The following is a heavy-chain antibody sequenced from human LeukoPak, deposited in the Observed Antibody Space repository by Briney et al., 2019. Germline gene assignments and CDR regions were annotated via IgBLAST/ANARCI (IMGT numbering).Heavy chain of an antibody. CDR3: AKALEDCSGGGCFSGYMDV. CDR2: IRYDGSTT. CDR1: GFTFASYA. V-gene: IGHV3-33*06. J-gene: IGHJ6*03. D-gene: IGHD2-15*01. Sequence: GRSLRLSCAASGFTFASYAIHWVRQARGKGLDWVAIIRYDGSTTYSTDSVKGRFAISRDNSKNTVYLQMNSLGAEDTAVYYCAKALEDCSGGGCFSGYMDVWGKGTTVTVSS.